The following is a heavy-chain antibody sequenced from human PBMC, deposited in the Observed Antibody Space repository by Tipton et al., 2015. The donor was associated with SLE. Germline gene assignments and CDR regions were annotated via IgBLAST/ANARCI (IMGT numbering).Heavy chain of an antibody. CDR3: ARAKYCTNGVCYEEWFDP. V-gene: IGHV1-18*01. D-gene: IGHD2-8*01. J-gene: IGHJ5*02. CDR1: GYTFTSYG. CDR2: ISAYNGNT. Sequence: QLVQSGAEVKKPGASVKVSCKASGYTFTSYGISWVRQAPGQGLEWMGWISAYNGNTNYAQKLQGRVTMTTDTSTSTAYMELRSLRSDDTAVYYCARAKYCTNGVCYEEWFDPWGQGTLVTVSS.